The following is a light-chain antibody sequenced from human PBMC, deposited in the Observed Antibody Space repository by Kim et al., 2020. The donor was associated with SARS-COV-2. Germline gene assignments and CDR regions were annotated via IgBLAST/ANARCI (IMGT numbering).Light chain of an antibody. Sequence: SCSGTISYGGGNNYDTQYQNQPGKSPNRMIYEVSTRPSGFSNRFSSSKSGNTASQTISGLQAEDEADYYCSSYTSSSTWVFGGGTQLTVL. CDR2: EVS. J-gene: IGLJ3*02. CDR3: SSYTSSSTWV. CDR1: ISYGGGNNY. V-gene: IGLV2-14*01.